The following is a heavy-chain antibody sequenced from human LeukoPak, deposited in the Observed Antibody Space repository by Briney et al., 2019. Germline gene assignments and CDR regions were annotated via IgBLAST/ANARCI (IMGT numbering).Heavy chain of an antibody. V-gene: IGHV3-21*06. J-gene: IGHJ4*02. CDR1: GFTFGSHA. D-gene: IGHD3-3*01. CDR3: ARDKVGHDFWSGYSDF. Sequence: GGSLRLSCVASGFTFGSHAMNWVRQAPGKGLEWVSSISRNSLYMYYADSLKGRFTISRDNAKNSLYLQMDSLRAEDTAVYYCARDKVGHDFWSGYSDFWGQGTLVTVPS. CDR2: ISRNSLYM.